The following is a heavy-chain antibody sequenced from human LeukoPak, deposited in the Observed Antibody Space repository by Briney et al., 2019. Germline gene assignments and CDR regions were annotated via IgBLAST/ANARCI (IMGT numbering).Heavy chain of an antibody. Sequence: GGSLRLSCAASGFTFSSYSMNWVRQAPGKGLEWVSSISSSSSYIYYADSVKGRFTISRDNAKNSLYLQMNSLRAEDTAVYYCARGSYREATPRATYYMDVWGKGTTVTVSS. V-gene: IGHV3-21*01. CDR2: ISSSSSYI. D-gene: IGHD5-12*01. CDR3: ARGSYREATPRATYYMDV. CDR1: GFTFSSYS. J-gene: IGHJ6*03.